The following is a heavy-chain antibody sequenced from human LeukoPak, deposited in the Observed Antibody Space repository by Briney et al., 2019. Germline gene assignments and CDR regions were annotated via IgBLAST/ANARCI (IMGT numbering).Heavy chain of an antibody. CDR1: GRPNSSSRDY. CDR2: LCYRGST. D-gene: IGHD3-10*01. J-gene: IGHJ6*02. CDR3: ASWYYGSGRSYLGMDV. V-gene: IGHV4-39*01. Sequence: SDPLSLPCNVCGRPNSSSRDYWRWVRQPPAEGLERFWCLCYRGSTYYNPSLEGRVTISVDTSKNQFSLSMNSVTAADTAVYYCASWYYGSGRSYLGMDVWGQGATVTVS.